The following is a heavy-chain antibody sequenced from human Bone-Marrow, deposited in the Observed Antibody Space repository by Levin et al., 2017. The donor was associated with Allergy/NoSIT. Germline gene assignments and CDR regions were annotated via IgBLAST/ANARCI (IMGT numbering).Heavy chain of an antibody. Sequence: GWSLRLFCSCSFFPFLLPSLSWVRQAPGKGLEWVSIIYSGGSTYYADSVKGRFTISLSHSKNTLYLQMNSLRLEDTAMYYCARDPEGIAAPPTTFWGQGTLVTVSS. CDR1: FFPFLLPS. CDR2: IYSGGST. D-gene: IGHD6-13*01. CDR3: ARDPEGIAAPPTTF. V-gene: IGHV3-53*04. J-gene: IGHJ4*02.